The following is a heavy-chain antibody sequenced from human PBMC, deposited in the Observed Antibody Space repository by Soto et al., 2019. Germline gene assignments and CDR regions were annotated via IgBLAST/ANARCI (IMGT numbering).Heavy chain of an antibody. CDR2: ISYDGSNK. D-gene: IGHD5-12*01. J-gene: IGHJ4*02. CDR1: GFTFSSYG. V-gene: IGHV3-30*18. Sequence: QVQLVESGGGVVQPGRSLSLSCAASGFTFSSYGMHWVRQAPGKGLERVAVISYDGSNKYYADSVKGRFTISRDNSKNSLYLQMNSLRAEDTAVYYCAKDRSGYEIRHYYFDYWGQGTLVTVSS. CDR3: AKDRSGYEIRHYYFDY.